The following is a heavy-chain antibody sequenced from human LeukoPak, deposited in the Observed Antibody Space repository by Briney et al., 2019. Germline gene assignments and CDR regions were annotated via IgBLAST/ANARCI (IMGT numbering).Heavy chain of an antibody. CDR2: IYTSGST. CDR1: GGSISSYY. CDR3: ARDVGDYDYVWGSYRSLYYFDY. Sequence: SETLSLTCTVSGGSISSYYWSWIRQPAGKGPEWIGRIYTSGSTNYNPSLKSRVTMSVDTSKNQFSLKLSSVTAADTAVYYCARDVGDYDYVWGSYRSLYYFDYWGQGTLVTVSS. D-gene: IGHD3-16*02. V-gene: IGHV4-4*07. J-gene: IGHJ4*02.